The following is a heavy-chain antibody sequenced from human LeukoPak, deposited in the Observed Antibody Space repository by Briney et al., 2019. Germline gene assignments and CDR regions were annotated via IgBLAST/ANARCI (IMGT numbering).Heavy chain of an antibody. D-gene: IGHD3-10*01. J-gene: IGHJ4*02. V-gene: IGHV4-39*01. Sequence: SETLSLTCTVSGGSIYSSSYYWGWIRQSPGKGLEWIGSIYHSGSTYYNPSLKSRVTISVDASKNQFSLKLTSVTAADTAVYYCARTSYYGSGSYDYWGQGTLVTVSS. CDR1: GGSIYSSSYY. CDR3: ARTSYYGSGSYDY. CDR2: IYHSGST.